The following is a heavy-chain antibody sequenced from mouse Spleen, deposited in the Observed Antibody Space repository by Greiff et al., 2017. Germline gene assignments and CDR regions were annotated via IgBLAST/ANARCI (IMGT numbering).Heavy chain of an antibody. V-gene: IGHV3-6*01. CDR1: GYSFTSGYY. D-gene: IGHD3-1*01. Sequence: EVQLEESGPGLVKPSQSLTLTCSVSGYSFTSGYYWNWILQLPGNKVEWGGYIRCDGSNNYNQTFKNRISFTRDTSKNQFYLQLNSVTTEDTATYYCAREGYVTFAYWGQGTLVTVSA. J-gene: IGHJ3*01. CDR2: IRCDGSN. CDR3: AREGYVTFAY.